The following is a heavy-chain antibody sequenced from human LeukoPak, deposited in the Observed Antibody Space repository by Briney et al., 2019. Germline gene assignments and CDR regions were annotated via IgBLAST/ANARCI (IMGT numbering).Heavy chain of an antibody. CDR2: ISSNGGST. CDR3: VKYSSGWYYYFDY. D-gene: IGHD6-19*01. CDR1: GFTFSSYA. V-gene: IGHV3-64D*09. Sequence: QAGGSLRLSCSASGFTFSSYAMHWVSQAPGKGLEYVSAISSNGGSTYYADSVKGRFTISRDNSKNTLYLQMSSLRAEDTAVYYCVKYSSGWYYYFDYWGQGTLVTVSS. J-gene: IGHJ4*02.